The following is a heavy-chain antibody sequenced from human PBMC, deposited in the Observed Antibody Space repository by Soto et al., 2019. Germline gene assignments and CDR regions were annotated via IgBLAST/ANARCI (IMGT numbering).Heavy chain of an antibody. Sequence: GGSLRLSCAASGFTFSSYWMSWVRQAPGKGLEWVANIKQDGSEKDYVDSVKGRFTISRDNAKNSLYLQMNSLRAEDTAVYYCARDVPRHYHYDSSGYYGVLWGQGTLVTVSS. J-gene: IGHJ4*02. CDR2: IKQDGSEK. D-gene: IGHD3-22*01. CDR1: GFTFSSYW. V-gene: IGHV3-7*05. CDR3: ARDVPRHYHYDSSGYYGVL.